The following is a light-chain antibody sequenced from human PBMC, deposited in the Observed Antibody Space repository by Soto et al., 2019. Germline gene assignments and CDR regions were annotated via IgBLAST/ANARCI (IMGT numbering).Light chain of an antibody. V-gene: IGKV3-20*01. CDR1: QSVSSSY. Sequence: ENVLTQSPGTLSLSPGERATLSCRASQSVSSSYLAWYQQKPGQAPRLLIYGASRRATGFPDRFSGSGSGTDFTLTISRLEPEDFAMYYCHQYGTSPPVTFGQGTRLEIK. CDR3: HQYGTSPPVT. J-gene: IGKJ5*01. CDR2: GAS.